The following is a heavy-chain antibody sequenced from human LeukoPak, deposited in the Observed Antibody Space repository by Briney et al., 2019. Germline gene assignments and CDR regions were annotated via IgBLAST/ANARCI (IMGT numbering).Heavy chain of an antibody. V-gene: IGHV4-59*01. D-gene: IGHD1-1*01. CDR1: AGSISNYY. J-gene: IGHJ5*02. Sequence: PSDTLSLTCIVSAGSISNYYWTWFRQPPGEGLEWTGYIYYSGSTNYDPSLKSRVTISIDTSKNQFSLKLSSVTAADTAVYYCARETLEGKFDPWGQGILVTVSS. CDR2: IYYSGST. CDR3: ARETLEGKFDP.